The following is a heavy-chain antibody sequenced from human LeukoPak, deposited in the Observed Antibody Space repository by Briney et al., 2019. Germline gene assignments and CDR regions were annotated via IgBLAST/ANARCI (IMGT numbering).Heavy chain of an antibody. D-gene: IGHD4-23*01. V-gene: IGHV3-43D*04. J-gene: IGHJ4*02. CDR1: GFDFDDYM. CDR3: ARGGYGGVFDY. CDR2: ISWDGGTT. Sequence: GGPLRLSCAASGFDFDDYMMHWVRQVPGKGLEWVSLISWDGGTTNYADSVKGRFTISRDNSKNSLYFLMNDLTAEDTAFYYCARGGYGGVFDYWGQGTLFTASS.